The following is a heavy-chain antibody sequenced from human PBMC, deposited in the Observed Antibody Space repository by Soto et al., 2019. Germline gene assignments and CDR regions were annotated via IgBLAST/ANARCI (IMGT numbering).Heavy chain of an antibody. J-gene: IGHJ3*02. Sequence: ASVKVSCKASGYTFTSYGINWVRQAPGQGLEWMGWISAYNGNTNYTQKLQGRVTMTTDTSTSTAYMDLRSLRSDDTAVYYCARDYYDSSGYYWKDAFEIWGQGTMVTVSS. CDR3: ARDYYDSSGYYWKDAFEI. CDR2: ISAYNGNT. D-gene: IGHD3-22*01. CDR1: GYTFTSYG. V-gene: IGHV1-18*01.